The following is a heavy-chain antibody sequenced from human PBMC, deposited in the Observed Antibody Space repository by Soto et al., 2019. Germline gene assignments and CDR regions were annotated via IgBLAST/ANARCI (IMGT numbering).Heavy chain of an antibody. V-gene: IGHV3-23*04. CDR2: INGGGTNT. Sequence: LVESGGGLVQPGGSLRLSCAASGFTFTNYAMSWVRQAPGGGLEWVSAINGGGTNTFYADSVKGRFTISRDQSKKTICLQMDSLRVEEWAVYYCTKGGYLGWVLSGGGEETWGRGTRVTVSS. J-gene: IGHJ5*02. CDR3: TKGGYLGWVLSGGGEET. CDR1: GFTFTNYA. D-gene: IGHD3-3*01.